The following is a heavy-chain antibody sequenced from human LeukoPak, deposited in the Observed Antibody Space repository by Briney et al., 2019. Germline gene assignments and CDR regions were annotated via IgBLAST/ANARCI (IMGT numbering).Heavy chain of an antibody. J-gene: IGHJ3*02. CDR1: GYTLTELS. CDR3: AAPYYYGSGSYRAFDI. D-gene: IGHD3-10*01. V-gene: IGHV1-24*01. Sequence: ASVKVSCKVSGYTLTELSMHWVRQAPGKGLEWMGGFDPEDGETIYAQKFQGRVTMTEDTSTDTAYMELSSLRSEDTAVYYCAAPYYYGSGSYRAFDIWGQGTMVTVPS. CDR2: FDPEDGET.